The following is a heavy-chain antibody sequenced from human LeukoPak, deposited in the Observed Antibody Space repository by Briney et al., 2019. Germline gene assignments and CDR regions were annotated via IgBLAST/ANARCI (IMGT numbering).Heavy chain of an antibody. V-gene: IGHV1-69*04. D-gene: IGHD2-15*01. Sequence: GASVKVSCKASGGTFSSYAISWVRQAPGQGLEWMGRIIPILGIANYAQKFQGRVTITADKSTSTAYMELSSLRSEDTAVYYCARAGYCSGCSCYSPSEYYYYYGMDVWGQGTTVTVSS. CDR1: GGTFSSYA. J-gene: IGHJ6*02. CDR2: IIPILGIA. CDR3: ARAGYCSGCSCYSPSEYYYYYGMDV.